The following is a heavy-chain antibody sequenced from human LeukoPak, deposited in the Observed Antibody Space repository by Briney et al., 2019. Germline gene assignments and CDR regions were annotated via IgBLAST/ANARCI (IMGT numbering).Heavy chain of an antibody. V-gene: IGHV4-59*08. Sequence: PSETLSLTCTVSGASISSAYWSWVRRPPEKGLEWIGYIHYSGSTTYNPSLKSRVTMSVDTSKNQFPLKLTSVTAADTAVFYCARSYSSSWFYFDDWGQGTLVTVSS. CDR1: GASISSAY. CDR3: ARSYSSSWFYFDD. D-gene: IGHD6-13*01. CDR2: IHYSGST. J-gene: IGHJ4*02.